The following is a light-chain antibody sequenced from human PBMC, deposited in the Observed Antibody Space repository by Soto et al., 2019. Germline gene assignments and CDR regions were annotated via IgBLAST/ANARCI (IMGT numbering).Light chain of an antibody. CDR1: SSDVGGYNS. CDR3: SSYNRRSPVL. CDR2: DVT. J-gene: IGLJ2*01. V-gene: IGLV2-14*03. Sequence: QPVLTQPASVSGSPGQSITIACTGTSSDVGGYNSVSWYQQHPGKAPKLMIYDVTNRPSGVSNRFSGSKSVNTASLTISGLKAEDEADYYCSSYNRRSPVLFGGGTKVTVL.